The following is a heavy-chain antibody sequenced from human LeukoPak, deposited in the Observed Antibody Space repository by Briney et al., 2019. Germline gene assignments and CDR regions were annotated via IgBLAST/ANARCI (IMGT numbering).Heavy chain of an antibody. J-gene: IGHJ4*02. CDR1: GGTFISYA. V-gene: IGHV1-69*01. D-gene: IGHD4-17*01. CDR2: IIPIFGTA. Sequence: SVKVSCKASGGTFISYAISWVRQAPGQGLEWMGGIIPIFGTANYAQKFQGRVTITADESTSTAYMELSSLRSEDTAVYYCARGHDYGDYVGYFDYWGQGTLVTVSS. CDR3: ARGHDYGDYVGYFDY.